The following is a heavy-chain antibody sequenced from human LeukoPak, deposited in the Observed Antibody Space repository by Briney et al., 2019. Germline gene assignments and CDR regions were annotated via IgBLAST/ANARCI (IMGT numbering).Heavy chain of an antibody. J-gene: IGHJ6*03. CDR3: VRSYPVVPAAIYMDV. V-gene: IGHV5-51*01. Sequence: TRYSPSFQGQVTISADKSISTAYLQWSSLKASDTAMYYCVRSYPVVPAAIYMDVWGKGTTVTVSS. CDR2: T. D-gene: IGHD2-2*01.